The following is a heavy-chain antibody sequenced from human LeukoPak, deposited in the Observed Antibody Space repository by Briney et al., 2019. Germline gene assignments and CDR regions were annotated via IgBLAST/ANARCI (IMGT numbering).Heavy chain of an antibody. D-gene: IGHD2-15*01. J-gene: IGHJ4*02. V-gene: IGHV3-7*03. CDR3: ARTDIVVVLDITRRFDY. CDR2: IKPDGSEK. Sequence: GGSLRLSCAASGFTFNSYWMNWVRQAPGKGLEWVANIKPDGSEKFYVDSVKGRFTISRDSAKNSLYLQVNSLRAEDTAVYYCARTDIVVVLDITRRFDYWGQGTLVTVSS. CDR1: GFTFNSYW.